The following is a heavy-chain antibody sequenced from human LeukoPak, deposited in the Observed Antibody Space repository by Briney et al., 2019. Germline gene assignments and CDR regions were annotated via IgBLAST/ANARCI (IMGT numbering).Heavy chain of an antibody. V-gene: IGHV3-23*01. CDR3: AKRGVVIRVFLVGFHKEAYYFDS. Sequence: PGGSLRLSCAVSGITLSNYGMSWVGQAPGRGLEWVAGLSGIGGGTNYADSVQGRSTISRDNPKNTLYLQMNSLRAEDTAVYFCAKRGVVIRVFLVGFHKEAYYFDSWGQGALVTVSS. CDR2: LSGIGGGT. D-gene: IGHD3-10*01. CDR1: GITLSNYG. J-gene: IGHJ4*02.